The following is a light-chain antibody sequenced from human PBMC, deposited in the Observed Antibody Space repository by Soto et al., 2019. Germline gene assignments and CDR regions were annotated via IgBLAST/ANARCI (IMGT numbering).Light chain of an antibody. CDR1: SSNIGTNY. CDR2: RNN. Sequence: QSVLTQSPSASGTPGQRVTIFCSGSSSNIGTNYVYWYQQLPGAAPKLLIYRNNQWPSGVPHRFSASKSGTSASLAISGLRSEDEADYYCAGWDDSLSGWVFGGGTKLTVL. CDR3: AGWDDSLSGWV. J-gene: IGLJ3*02. V-gene: IGLV1-47*01.